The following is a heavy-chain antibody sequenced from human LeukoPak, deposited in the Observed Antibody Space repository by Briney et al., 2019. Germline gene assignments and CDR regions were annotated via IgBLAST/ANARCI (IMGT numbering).Heavy chain of an antibody. D-gene: IGHD3-22*01. CDR3: ARDYDSSGYYFDP. Sequence: SETLSLTCTVSGGSISSSSYYWGWIRQPPGKGLEWIGSIYYSGSTYYNPSLKSRVTISVDTSKNQFSLKLSSVTAADTAVYYCARDYDSSGYYFDPWGQGTLVTVSS. J-gene: IGHJ5*02. CDR1: GGSISSSSYY. V-gene: IGHV4-39*07. CDR2: IYYSGST.